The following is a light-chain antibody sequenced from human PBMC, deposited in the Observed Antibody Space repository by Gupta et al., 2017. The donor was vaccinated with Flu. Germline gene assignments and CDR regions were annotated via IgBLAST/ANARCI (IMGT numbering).Light chain of an antibody. V-gene: IGLV2-11*03. CDR3: SALAGSSWV. J-gene: IGLJ3*02. CDR2: DVN. CDR1: SSDVGSYDY. Sequence: SITISCTGASSDVGSYDYVSWYQQQPAKAPSLMIYDVNKRPSAVPDRFSGSKYGDKAPLTVSAVQAEDEADYYCSALAGSSWVFGGGTKLTVL.